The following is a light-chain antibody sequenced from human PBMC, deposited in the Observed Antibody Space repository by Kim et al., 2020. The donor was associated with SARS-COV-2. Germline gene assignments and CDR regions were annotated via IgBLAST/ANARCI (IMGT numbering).Light chain of an antibody. CDR3: SSYTNSNTLV. J-gene: IGLJ2*01. V-gene: IGLV2-14*01. CDR2: DVS. Sequence: QSALTRPASVSGSPGQSITISCTGTSSDVGGYDYVSWYQQHPGKAPKLMIYDVSKRPSGVSNRFSGSKSGNTASLTISGLQAEDEADYYCSSYTNSNTLVFGGGTQLTVL. CDR1: SSDVGGYDY.